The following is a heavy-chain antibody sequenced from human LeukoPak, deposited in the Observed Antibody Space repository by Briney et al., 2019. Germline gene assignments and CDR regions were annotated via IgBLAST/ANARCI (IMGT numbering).Heavy chain of an antibody. D-gene: IGHD3-3*01. Sequence: GGSLRLSCAASGFTFKSYGMHWVRQAPGKGLEWVTFIQHDGSIKYYADSVKGRFTISRDNSKNTVYLQMTSLRPEDTATYYCTKVQQYNFWSGRNWFDPWGPGTLVTVSS. J-gene: IGHJ5*02. V-gene: IGHV3-30*02. CDR3: TKVQQYNFWSGRNWFDP. CDR1: GFTFKSYG. CDR2: IQHDGSIK.